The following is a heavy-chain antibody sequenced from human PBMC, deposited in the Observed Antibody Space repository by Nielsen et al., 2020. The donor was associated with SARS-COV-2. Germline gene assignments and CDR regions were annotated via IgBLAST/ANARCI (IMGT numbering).Heavy chain of an antibody. J-gene: IGHJ6*02. D-gene: IGHD7-27*01. CDR2: IYTDGST. CDR3: ARDNWGRMDV. Sequence: GESLKISCGASGFTISSSFMSWVRQAAGKGLDWVSVIYTDGSTSYADSVKGRFTVSRDNPKNTLYLQMNSLRAEDTAMYYCARDNWGRMDVWGQGTTVTVSS. CDR1: GFTISSSF. V-gene: IGHV3-66*01.